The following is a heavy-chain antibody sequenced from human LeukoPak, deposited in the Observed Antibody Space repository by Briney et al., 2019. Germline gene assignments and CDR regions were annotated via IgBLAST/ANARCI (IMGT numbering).Heavy chain of an antibody. CDR3: ARSSESYDSSGYYSYYFDY. CDR2: IYYSGST. Sequence: SETLSLTCTVSGGSISSYYWSWIRQPPGKGLEWIGYIYYSGSTNYNPSLRSRVTISVDTSKNQFSLKLSSVTAADTAVYYCARSSESYDSSGYYSYYFDYWGQGTLVTVSS. V-gene: IGHV4-59*01. J-gene: IGHJ4*02. D-gene: IGHD3-22*01. CDR1: GGSISSYY.